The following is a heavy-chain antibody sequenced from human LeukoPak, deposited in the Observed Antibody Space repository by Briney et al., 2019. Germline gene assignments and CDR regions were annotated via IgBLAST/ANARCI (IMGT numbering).Heavy chain of an antibody. Sequence: GGSLRLSCAASGFTFSNAWMSWVRQAPGKGLEWVGRIKSKTDGGTTDYAAPVKGRFTISRDDSKNTLYLQMNSLKTEDTAVYYCTTIIYDYVWGSYRLPDYWGQGTLVTVSS. V-gene: IGHV3-15*01. CDR2: IKSKTDGGTT. D-gene: IGHD3-16*02. CDR1: GFTFSNAW. J-gene: IGHJ4*02. CDR3: TTIIYDYVWGSYRLPDY.